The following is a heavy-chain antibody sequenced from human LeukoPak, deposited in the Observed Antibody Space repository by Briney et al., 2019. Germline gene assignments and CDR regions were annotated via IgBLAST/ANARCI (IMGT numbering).Heavy chain of an antibody. J-gene: IGHJ6*04. D-gene: IGHD3-10*01. CDR3: ARGLYYYGSGSYYSPPWYYYYGMDV. CDR2: INHSEST. CDR1: GGSFSGYY. Sequence: SETLSLTCAVYGGSFSGYYWSWIRQPPGKGLEWIGEINHSESTKYNPSLKSRVNISVDTSKNQFSLKLSSVTAADTAVYYCARGLYYYGSGSYYSPPWYYYYGMDVWGKGTTVTVSS. V-gene: IGHV4-34*01.